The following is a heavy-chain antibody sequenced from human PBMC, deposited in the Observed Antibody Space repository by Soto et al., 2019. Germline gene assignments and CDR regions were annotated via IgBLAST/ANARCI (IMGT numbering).Heavy chain of an antibody. CDR3: AKAHEITVFGILISSPYDC. CDR2: ISGSGDGT. J-gene: IGHJ4*02. Sequence: LRLSCAASGFIFSNYAMTWVRQAPGKGLEWVSAISGSGDGTYYADSVKGRFTISRDNSKNTMYLQMSSLRADDTAVYYCAKAHEITVFGILISSPYDCWGPGTLVTVSS. D-gene: IGHD3-3*01. CDR1: GFIFSNYA. V-gene: IGHV3-23*01.